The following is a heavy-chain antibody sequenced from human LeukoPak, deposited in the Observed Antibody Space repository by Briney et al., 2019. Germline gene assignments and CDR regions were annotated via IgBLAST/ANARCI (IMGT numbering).Heavy chain of an antibody. J-gene: IGHJ4*02. CDR3: ASRDGYNGSFDY. V-gene: IGHV4-59*01. Sequence: SETLTLTCTVSGGSISSYYWSWIRQPPGKGLEWIGYIYYSGSTNYNPSLKSRVTISVDTSKNQFSLKLSSVTAADTAVYYCASRDGYNGSFDYWGQGTLVTVSS. D-gene: IGHD5-24*01. CDR2: IYYSGST. CDR1: GGSISSYY.